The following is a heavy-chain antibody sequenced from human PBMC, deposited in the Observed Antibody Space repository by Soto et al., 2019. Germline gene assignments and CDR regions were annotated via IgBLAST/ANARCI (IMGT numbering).Heavy chain of an antibody. Sequence: EVQLVESGGGLVQPGGSLRLSCAASGFTFSTCWMMWVRQAPGKGLEWVANINQDGSERYYVDSVKRRFTISRDNAKNSLYLQMNSLRAEDTAVYYCVKDNRGSYWGQGTLVTVSS. CDR1: GFTFSTCW. CDR3: VKDNRGSY. CDR2: INQDGSER. J-gene: IGHJ4*02. D-gene: IGHD3-10*01. V-gene: IGHV3-7*01.